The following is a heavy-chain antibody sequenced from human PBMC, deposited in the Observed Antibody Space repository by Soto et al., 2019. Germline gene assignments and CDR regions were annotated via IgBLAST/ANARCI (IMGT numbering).Heavy chain of an antibody. Sequence: PSETLSLTCAVYGGSFSGYYWSWIRQPPGKGLEWIGEINHSGSTNYNPSLKSRVTISVDTSKSQFSLKLSSVTAADTAVYYCARGAQRWVQLKALDYWGQGTLVNVSS. CDR2: INHSGST. D-gene: IGHD5-18*01. J-gene: IGHJ4*02. CDR1: GGSFSGYY. V-gene: IGHV4-34*01. CDR3: ARGAQRWVQLKALDY.